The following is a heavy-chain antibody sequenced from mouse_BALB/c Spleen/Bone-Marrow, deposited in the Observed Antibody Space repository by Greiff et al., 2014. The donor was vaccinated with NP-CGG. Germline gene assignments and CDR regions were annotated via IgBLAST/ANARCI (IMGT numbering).Heavy chain of an antibody. Sequence: EVMLVESGGGLVKPGGSLKLSCAASGFTFSSYAMSWVRQTPEKRLEWVATISSGGSYTYYPDSVKGRFTISRDNAKNTLYLQMSSLRSEDTAMYYCARHYYGSSYYFDYWGQGTTITVSS. CDR1: GFTFSSYA. CDR2: ISSGGSYT. D-gene: IGHD1-1*01. J-gene: IGHJ2*01. CDR3: ARHYYGSSYYFDY. V-gene: IGHV5-9-1*01.